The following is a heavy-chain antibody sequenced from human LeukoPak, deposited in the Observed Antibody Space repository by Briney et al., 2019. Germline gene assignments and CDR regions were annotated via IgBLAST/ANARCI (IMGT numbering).Heavy chain of an antibody. Sequence: PGGSLRLSCAASGFTFSSYAMSWVRQAPGEGLEWVSAISGSGGSTYYADSVKGRFTISRDNSKNTLYLQMNSLRAEDTAVYYCAKGPTMIVVVSLDYWGQGTLVTVSS. CDR2: ISGSGGST. J-gene: IGHJ4*02. V-gene: IGHV3-23*01. D-gene: IGHD3-22*01. CDR1: GFTFSSYA. CDR3: AKGPTMIVVVSLDY.